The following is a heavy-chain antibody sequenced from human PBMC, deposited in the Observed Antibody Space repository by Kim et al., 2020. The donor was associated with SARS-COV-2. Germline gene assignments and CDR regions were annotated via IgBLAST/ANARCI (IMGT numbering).Heavy chain of an antibody. CDR2: IYHSGST. D-gene: IGHD2-21*02. V-gene: IGHV4-4*02. CDR1: GGSISSSNW. CDR3: ARVRCGGDCYSNYYTTTVWTS. J-gene: IGHJ6*02. Sequence: SETLSLTCAVSGGSISSSNWWSWVRQPPGMGLEWIGEIYHSGSTNYNPSLKSRVTISVDKSKNQFSLKLSSVTAADTAVYYCARVRCGGDCYSNYYTTTVWTSGAKGPRSPSP.